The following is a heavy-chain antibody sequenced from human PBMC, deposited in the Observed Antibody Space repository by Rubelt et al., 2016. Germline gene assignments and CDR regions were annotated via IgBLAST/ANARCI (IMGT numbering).Heavy chain of an antibody. J-gene: IGHJ4*02. CDR3: ARDQIATAGTWD. CDR2: IWYDGSNK. Sequence: QVQLAESGGGVVQPGRSLRLSCAASGFNFSNYGMHWVRQAPGKGLEWVAVIWYDGSNKYYADSVKGRFTISRDNSNNTWYLQLNSLRAGDTAVYYCARDQIATAGTWDWGQGTLVTVSS. V-gene: IGHV3-33*01. D-gene: IGHD6-13*01. CDR1: GFNFSNYG.